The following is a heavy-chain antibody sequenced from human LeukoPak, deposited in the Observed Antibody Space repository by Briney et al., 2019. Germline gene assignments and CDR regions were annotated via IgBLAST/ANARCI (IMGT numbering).Heavy chain of an antibody. CDR1: GYKLTNNW. Sequence: GESLKISCKISGYKLTNNWIGWVRQVPGKGLEWMGLIYPGYSDAKYSPFLQGQVTLSVDASISTAYLHLSGLRASDSAIYYCVRFGLSSSLDHWGQGTLVTVSS. J-gene: IGHJ5*02. CDR2: IYPGYSDA. D-gene: IGHD6-13*01. V-gene: IGHV5-51*01. CDR3: VRFGLSSSLDH.